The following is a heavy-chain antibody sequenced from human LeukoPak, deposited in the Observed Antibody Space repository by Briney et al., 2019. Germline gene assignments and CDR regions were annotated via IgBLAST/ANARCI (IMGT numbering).Heavy chain of an antibody. J-gene: IGHJ3*02. CDR3: AKGAGATAFDI. Sequence: GGSLRLSCAASGFTFSNSAMSWVRQAPGKGLEWVSAISGSGGSTYCADSVKGRFTISRDNSKDTLYLQVNSLRAEDTAVYYCAKGAGATAFDIWGQGTMVTVSS. CDR1: GFTFSNSA. V-gene: IGHV3-23*01. D-gene: IGHD1-26*01. CDR2: ISGSGGST.